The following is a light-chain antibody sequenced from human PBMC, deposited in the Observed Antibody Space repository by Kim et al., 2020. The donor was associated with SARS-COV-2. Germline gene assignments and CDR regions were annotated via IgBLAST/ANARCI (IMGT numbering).Light chain of an antibody. J-gene: IGKJ1*01. V-gene: IGKV1-5*03. CDR2: KAS. CDR1: QSVSTW. CDR3: QQYYTYPWT. Sequence: DIQMTQSPSTLSASVGDRVTITCRASQSVSTWLAWYQQKPGKAPNLLIYKASTLQSGVPPSISGGGSGTEFTLTISSLQPDDFAIYYCQQYYTYPWTFGQGTKVDIK.